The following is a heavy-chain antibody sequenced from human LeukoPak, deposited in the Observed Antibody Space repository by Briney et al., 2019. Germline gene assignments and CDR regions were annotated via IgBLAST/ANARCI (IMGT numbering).Heavy chain of an antibody. J-gene: IGHJ5*02. CDR1: GGSLSSGSYY. CDR3: ARRGPYTAGWFDP. Sequence: SETLSLTCTVSGGSLSSGSYYWSWIRQPPGKGLEWIGYIYYSGSTNYNPSLKSRVTISVDTSKNQFSLKLSSVTAADTAVYYCARRGPYTAGWFDPWGQGTLVTVSS. D-gene: IGHD4-11*01. CDR2: IYYSGST. V-gene: IGHV4-61*01.